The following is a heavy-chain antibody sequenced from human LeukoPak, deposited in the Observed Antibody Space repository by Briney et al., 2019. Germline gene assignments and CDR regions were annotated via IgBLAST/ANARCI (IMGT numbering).Heavy chain of an antibody. CDR1: GGSVTSYYY. J-gene: IGHJ3*02. V-gene: IGHV4-39*07. Sequence: SETLSLTCTVSGGSVTSYYYWAWIRQPPGKGLEWIGGIYFSGTTWYNPSLKSRLTISLDASQNQFSLKLSSVTAADTAVYYCARDEGVGATGAFDIWGQGTMVTVSS. D-gene: IGHD1-26*01. CDR2: IYFSGTT. CDR3: ARDEGVGATGAFDI.